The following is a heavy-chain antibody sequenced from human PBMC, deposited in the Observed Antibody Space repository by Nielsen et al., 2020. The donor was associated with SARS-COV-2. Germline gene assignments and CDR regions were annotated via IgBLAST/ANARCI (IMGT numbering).Heavy chain of an antibody. J-gene: IGHJ6*03. D-gene: IGHD3-10*01. Sequence: ASVKVSCKASGYTYSRYGISWLRQAPGQGLEWMGWISAYDGDTKYAQKVKGRMTMTIDTSTSTAYMDLTSLTSDDTAVYYCAATFTYYYGSGTSFSRSRYYYYMDAWGKGTTVTVSS. CDR3: AATFTYYYGSGTSFSRSRYYYYMDA. CDR2: ISAYDGDT. CDR1: GYTYSRYG. V-gene: IGHV1-18*04.